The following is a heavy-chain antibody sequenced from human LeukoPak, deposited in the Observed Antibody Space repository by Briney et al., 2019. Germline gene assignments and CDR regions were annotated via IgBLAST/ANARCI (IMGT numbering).Heavy chain of an antibody. Sequence: GGSLRLSCAASGFTFSSYSMNWVRQAPGKGLEWLSSISSSSSYIYYADSVRGRFTISRDNAKNSLYLQMNSLRAEDAAVYFCASLARDYWGQGTLVSVSS. CDR3: ASLARDY. CDR2: ISSSSSYI. CDR1: GFTFSSYS. J-gene: IGHJ4*01. D-gene: IGHD3-3*02. V-gene: IGHV3-21*01.